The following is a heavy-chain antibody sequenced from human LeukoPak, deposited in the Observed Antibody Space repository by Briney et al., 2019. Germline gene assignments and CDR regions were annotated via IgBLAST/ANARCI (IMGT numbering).Heavy chain of an antibody. CDR2: ISGSGGST. V-gene: IGHV3-23*01. Sequence: GGSLRLSCAASGFTFSSYAMSWVRQAPGKGLEWVSAISGSGGSTYYADSVKGRFTISRDNSKNTRYLQMNSLRAEDTAVYYCAKVLGIAAAGTVDYWGQGTLVTVSS. CDR1: GFTFSSYA. CDR3: AKVLGIAAAGTVDY. D-gene: IGHD6-13*01. J-gene: IGHJ4*02.